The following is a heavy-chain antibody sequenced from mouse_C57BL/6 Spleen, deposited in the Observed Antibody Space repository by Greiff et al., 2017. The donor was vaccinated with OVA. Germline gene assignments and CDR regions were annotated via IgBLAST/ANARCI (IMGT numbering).Heavy chain of an antibody. CDR2: ISDGGSYT. CDR3: GSAYYSNYLVAY. D-gene: IGHD2-5*01. J-gene: IGHJ3*01. Sequence: EVNLVESGGGLVKPGGSLKLSCAASGFTFSSYAMSWVRQTPEKRLEWVATISDGGSYTYYPDNVKGRFTISRDNAKNYLYLQMSHLKSNDTARCYFGSAYYSNYLVAYWGQGTLVTVSA. V-gene: IGHV5-4*03. CDR1: GFTFSSYA.